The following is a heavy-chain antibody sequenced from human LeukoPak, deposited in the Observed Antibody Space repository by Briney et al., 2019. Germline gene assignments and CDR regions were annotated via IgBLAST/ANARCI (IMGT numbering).Heavy chain of an antibody. CDR3: AKDGPGGDSSEFDY. CDR1: GFTFSSYG. J-gene: IGHJ4*02. D-gene: IGHD6-25*01. Sequence: GGSLRLSCAPSGFTFSSYGIHWVREAPGKGREWVAVIWYDGSNKYYADSVKGRFTISRDNSKNTLYLQMNSLRAEDTAVYYCAKDGPGGDSSEFDYWGQGTLVTVSS. CDR2: IWYDGSNK. V-gene: IGHV3-33*06.